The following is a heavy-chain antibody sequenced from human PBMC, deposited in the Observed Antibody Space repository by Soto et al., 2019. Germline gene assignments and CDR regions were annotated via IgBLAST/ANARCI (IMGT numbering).Heavy chain of an antibody. CDR3: ARCIAAHTIDY. CDR1: GYTFTSYG. V-gene: IGHV1-18*01. J-gene: IGHJ4*02. D-gene: IGHD6-6*01. CDR2: ISAYNGNT. Sequence: ASVKVSCKASGYTFTSYGISWVRQAPGQGLECMGWISAYNGNTNYAQKLQGRVTMTTDASTSTAYMELRSLRSDDTAVYYCARCIAAHTIDYWGQRTLVTVSS.